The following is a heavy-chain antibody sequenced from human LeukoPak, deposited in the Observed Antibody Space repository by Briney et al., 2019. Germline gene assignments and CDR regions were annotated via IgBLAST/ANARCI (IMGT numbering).Heavy chain of an antibody. V-gene: IGHV4-39*07. D-gene: IGHD3-10*01. CDR2: IYYSGST. Sequence: SETLSLTCTVSGGSISSSSYYWGWIRQPPGKGLEWIGSIYYSGSTYYNPSLKSRVTISVDTSKNQFSLKLSSVTAADTAVYYCASLWFGELLGYYYGMDVWGQGTTVTVSS. CDR3: ASLWFGELLGYYYGMDV. J-gene: IGHJ6*02. CDR1: GGSISSSSYY.